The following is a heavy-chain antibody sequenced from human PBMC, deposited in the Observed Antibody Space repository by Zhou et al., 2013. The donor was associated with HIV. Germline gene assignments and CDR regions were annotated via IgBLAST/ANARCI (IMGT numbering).Heavy chain of an antibody. CDR3: ATRQKNDYGGNSGGYYYYMDV. V-gene: IGHV1-69*05. CDR2: IIPIFGTA. CDR1: GGTFSSYA. D-gene: IGHD4-17*01. J-gene: IGHJ6*03. Sequence: QVQLVQSGAEVKKPGSSVKVSCKASGGTFSSYAISWVRQAPGQGLEWMGGIIPIFGTANYAQKFQGRVTITTDESTSTAYMELSSLRSEDTAVYYCATRQKNDYGGNSGGYYYYMDVWGKGTTVTVSS.